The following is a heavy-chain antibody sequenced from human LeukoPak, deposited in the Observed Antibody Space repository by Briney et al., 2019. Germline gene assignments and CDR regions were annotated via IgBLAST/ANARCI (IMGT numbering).Heavy chain of an antibody. J-gene: IGHJ6*04. D-gene: IGHD3-10*01. CDR2: INSDGSST. CDR1: GFTFDNYA. Sequence: GGSLRLSCAASGFTFDNYAMHWVRQAPGKGLEWVSRINSDGSSTSYADSVKGRFTISRDNAKNTLYLQMNSLRAEDTAVYYCAGDLCSWFPMDVWGKGTTVTVSS. CDR3: AGDLCSWFPMDV. V-gene: IGHV3-74*01.